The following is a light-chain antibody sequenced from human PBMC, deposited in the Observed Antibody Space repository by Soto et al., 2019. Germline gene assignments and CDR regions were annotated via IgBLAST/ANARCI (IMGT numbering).Light chain of an antibody. CDR1: QSISSW. V-gene: IGKV1-5*03. J-gene: IGKJ1*01. CDR2: QAS. CDR3: QQNNTYLWT. Sequence: DIQMTPSPSPLTASVGVTVTITRRASQSISSWLAWYQQKPGRVPRLLIYQASTLESGVPSRFSGSGSGTEFTLTISSLQPDDFATYYCQQNNTYLWTFGQGTKVDIK.